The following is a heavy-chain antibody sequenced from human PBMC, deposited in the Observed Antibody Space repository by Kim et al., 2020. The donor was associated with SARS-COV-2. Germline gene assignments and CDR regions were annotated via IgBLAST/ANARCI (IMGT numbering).Heavy chain of an antibody. Sequence: SETLSLTCTVSGGSISSSGYYWGWIRQPPGKGLEWIVSVYYTGSTYYNPSIKSRVTISVDTSKHQFSLMLSPGTAADTAVYYCAGQFRSSSIRFLGLLQFDYWGQGTLVTVSS. D-gene: IGHD2-2*01. CDR2: VYYTGST. J-gene: IGHJ4*02. CDR1: GGSISSSGYY. CDR3: AGQFRSSSIRFLGLLQFDY. V-gene: IGHV4-39*01.